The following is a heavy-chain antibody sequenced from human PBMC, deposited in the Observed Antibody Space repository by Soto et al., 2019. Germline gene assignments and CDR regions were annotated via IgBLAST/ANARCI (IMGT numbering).Heavy chain of an antibody. V-gene: IGHV4-34*01. Sequence: SETLSLTCTVSGGSFSGYYWSWIRQPPGKGLEWIGEINHSGSTNYNPSLKSRVTISVDTSKNQFSLKLSSVTAADTAVYYCARGPYLITMVRGVIFDYWGQGTLVTVSS. CDR1: GGSFSGYY. CDR2: INHSGST. D-gene: IGHD3-10*01. CDR3: ARGPYLITMVRGVIFDY. J-gene: IGHJ4*02.